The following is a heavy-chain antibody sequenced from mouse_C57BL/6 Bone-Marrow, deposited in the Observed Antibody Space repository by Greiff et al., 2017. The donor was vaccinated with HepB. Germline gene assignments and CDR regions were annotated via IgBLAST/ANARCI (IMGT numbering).Heavy chain of an antibody. J-gene: IGHJ4*01. CDR2: IDPSDSYT. CDR1: GYTFTSYW. Sequence: QVQLQQPGAELVKPGASVKLSCKASGYTFTSYWMQWVKQRPGQGLEWIGEIDPSDSYTNYNQKFKGNATLTVDTSSSTAYMQLSILTSADSAVYYCARGAYYSHSYYAMDYWGQGTSVTVSS. D-gene: IGHD2-12*01. CDR3: ARGAYYSHSYYAMDY. V-gene: IGHV1-50*01.